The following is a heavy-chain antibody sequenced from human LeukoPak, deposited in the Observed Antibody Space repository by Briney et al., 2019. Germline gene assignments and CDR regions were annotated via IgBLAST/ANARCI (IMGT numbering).Heavy chain of an antibody. Sequence: GESLRLSCAASGFTFDDYGMSWVRQAPGKGLEWVSGINWNGGSTGYADSVKGRFTISRDNAKNSLYLQMNSLRAEDTALYYCARSPYDILTGYPVDYWGQGTLVTVSS. CDR1: GFTFDDYG. CDR2: INWNGGST. V-gene: IGHV3-20*04. D-gene: IGHD3-9*01. J-gene: IGHJ4*02. CDR3: ARSPYDILTGYPVDY.